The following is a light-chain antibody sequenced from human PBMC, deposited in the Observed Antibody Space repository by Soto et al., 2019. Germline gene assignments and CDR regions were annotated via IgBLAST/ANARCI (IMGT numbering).Light chain of an antibody. CDR1: SSDVGGYNY. Sequence: QSALTQPASVSGSPGQSITISCTGNSSDVGGYNYVSWYQQHPGKAPKLMIYEVSNRPSGISNRFSGSKSGNTASLTISGIQAEDEADYYCSSYTSSSTRVFGGGTKLTVL. J-gene: IGLJ3*02. CDR2: EVS. CDR3: SSYTSSSTRV. V-gene: IGLV2-14*01.